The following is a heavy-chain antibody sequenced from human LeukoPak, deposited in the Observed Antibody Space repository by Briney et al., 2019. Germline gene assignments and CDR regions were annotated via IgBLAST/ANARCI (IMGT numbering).Heavy chain of an antibody. CDR2: ISSSSSHT. CDR3: ATLRLGGEFSDY. D-gene: IGHD3-3*01. V-gene: IGHV3-21*01. Sequence: GGSLRLSCAASGFTFNNYGINWVRQAPVKGLEWVSSISSSSSHTYYADSVKGRFTVSRDNAKNSLYLQMSSLRAEDTAVYYCATLRLGGEFSDYWGQGTLVTVSS. CDR1: GFTFNNYG. J-gene: IGHJ4*02.